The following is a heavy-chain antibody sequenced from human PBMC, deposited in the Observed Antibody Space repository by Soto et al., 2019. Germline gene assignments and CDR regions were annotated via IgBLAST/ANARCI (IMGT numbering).Heavy chain of an antibody. D-gene: IGHD3-10*01. Sequence: QLVESGGGVVQPGESLRLSCAASGFSFNIYGMHWVRQAPGKGLEWLTYISYDGTTNYYADSVKGRFTASRDKSRYTVSLQIKALRTEHTALYYCAKRRDEGRSWYYNGVDSWGQGPLGSVSS. V-gene: IGHV3-30*18. CDR2: ISYDGTTN. CDR1: GFSFNIYG. J-gene: IGHJ5*01. CDR3: AKRRDEGRSWYYNGVDS.